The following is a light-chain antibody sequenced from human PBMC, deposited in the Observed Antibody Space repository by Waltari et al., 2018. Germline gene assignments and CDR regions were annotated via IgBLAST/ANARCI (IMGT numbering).Light chain of an antibody. CDR1: SLDVGASTF. CDR2: DVT. V-gene: IGLV2-14*03. Sequence: QSALPQPASVPGPPGQSITISCTGTSLDVGASTFSSWYQQYPGRAPHLMIYDVTERPSGISYRFSGSKSANTASLTISGLLPEDEAIYYCSSFTDTHTLLFGGGTTVTVL. CDR3: SSFTDTHTLL. J-gene: IGLJ2*01.